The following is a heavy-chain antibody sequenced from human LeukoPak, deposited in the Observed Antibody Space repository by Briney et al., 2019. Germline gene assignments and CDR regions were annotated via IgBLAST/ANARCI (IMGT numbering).Heavy chain of an antibody. CDR1: GYSFTSYW. Sequence: GESLKISCKGSGYSFTSYWIGWVRQLPGKGLEWMGIIYPGDSDTRYSPSFQGQVTISADKSISTAYLQWSSLKASDTAMYYCARPQYYYDSSGYYYALPLAYWGQGTLVTVSS. CDR2: IYPGDSDT. J-gene: IGHJ4*02. V-gene: IGHV5-51*01. CDR3: ARPQYYYDSSGYYYALPLAY. D-gene: IGHD3-22*01.